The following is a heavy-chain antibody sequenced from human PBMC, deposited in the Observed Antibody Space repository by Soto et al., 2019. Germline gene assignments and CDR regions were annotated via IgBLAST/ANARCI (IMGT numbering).Heavy chain of an antibody. CDR3: ANSFYDFWSGWSGRGGMDV. CDR1: GFTFSSYA. V-gene: IGHV3-30-3*01. J-gene: IGHJ6*02. Sequence: GGSLRLSCAASGFTFSSYAMHWVRQAPGKGLEWVAVISYDGSNKYYADSVKGRFTISRDNSENTLYLQMNSLRAEDTAVYYCANSFYDFWSGWSGRGGMDVWGQGTTVTVSS. D-gene: IGHD3-3*01. CDR2: ISYDGSNK.